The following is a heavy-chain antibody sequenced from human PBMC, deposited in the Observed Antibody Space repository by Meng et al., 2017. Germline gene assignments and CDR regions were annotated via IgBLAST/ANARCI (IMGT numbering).Heavy chain of an antibody. CDR1: GFTFSSYG. CDR2: IGYDGSNK. J-gene: IGHJ4*02. V-gene: IGHV3-33*01. D-gene: IGHD2-21*02. Sequence: GESLKISCAASGFTFSSYGMHWVRQAPGRGQGWVAVIGYDGSNKYYADSVKGRFTTSRDNSENTLYLPMNSLRAEDTAVYYCAREVYCGGDCYAFDYWGQGTLVTVSS. CDR3: AREVYCGGDCYAFDY.